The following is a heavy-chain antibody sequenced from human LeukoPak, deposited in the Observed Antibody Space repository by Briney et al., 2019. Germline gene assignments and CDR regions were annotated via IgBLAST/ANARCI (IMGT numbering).Heavy chain of an antibody. CDR2: IYYSGST. CDR1: GGSVSSGSYY. V-gene: IGHV4-61*01. D-gene: IGHD3-10*01. CDR3: ARDRRAMVRGVPSNYGMDV. Sequence: SETLSLTCTVSGGSVSSGSYYWSWIRQPPGKGLEWIGYIYYSGSTNYNPSLKSRVTISVDTSKNQFSLKLSSVTAADTAVYYCARDRRAMVRGVPSNYGMDVWGKGTTVTVSS. J-gene: IGHJ6*04.